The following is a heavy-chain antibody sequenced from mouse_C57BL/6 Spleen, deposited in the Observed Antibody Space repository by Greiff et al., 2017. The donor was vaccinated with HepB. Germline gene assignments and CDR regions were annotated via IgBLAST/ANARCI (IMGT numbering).Heavy chain of an antibody. D-gene: IGHD6-1*01. Sequence: VQLQQSGPELVKPGGSLKLSCAASGFTFSSYAMSWVRQTPEKRLEWVATISDGGSYTYYPDNVKGRFTISRDNAKNNLYLQMSHLKSEDTAMYYCARDLRGYAMDYWGQGTSVTVSS. CDR1: GFTFSSYA. J-gene: IGHJ4*01. V-gene: IGHV5-4*01. CDR3: ARDLRGYAMDY. CDR2: ISDGGSYT.